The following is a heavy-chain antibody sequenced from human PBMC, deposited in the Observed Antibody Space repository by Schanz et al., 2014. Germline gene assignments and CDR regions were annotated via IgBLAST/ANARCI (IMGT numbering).Heavy chain of an antibody. J-gene: IGHJ3*02. D-gene: IGHD3-10*01. V-gene: IGHV3-23*04. Sequence: EVQLVESGGGLVKPGGSLRLSCAASGFSFGTYAMSWVRQAPGKGLLWVSSISGTGGDDTYYADSVKGRFTISRDNSKNTLFLQMNSLRVEDSAIYYCAKGRFGELSAFDIWGQGTMVTVSS. CDR1: GFSFGTYA. CDR2: ISGTGGDDT. CDR3: AKGRFGELSAFDI.